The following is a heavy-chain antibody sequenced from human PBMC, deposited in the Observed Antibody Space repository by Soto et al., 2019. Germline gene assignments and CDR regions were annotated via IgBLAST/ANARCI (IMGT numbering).Heavy chain of an antibody. J-gene: IGHJ6*02. CDR1: GYTFSDYY. Sequence: GWSLRLSCAASGYTFSDYYMSWIRQAPGKGLEWISYISSSGASIDYADSVKGRFTISRDNPKNSLFLQMNSLRAEDTAVYYCARDILGISGMDVWGQGTTVTVSS. V-gene: IGHV3-11*01. D-gene: IGHD3-9*01. CDR2: ISSSGASI. CDR3: ARDILGISGMDV.